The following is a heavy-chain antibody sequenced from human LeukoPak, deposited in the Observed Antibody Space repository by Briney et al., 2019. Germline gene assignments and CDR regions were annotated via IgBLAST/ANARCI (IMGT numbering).Heavy chain of an antibody. CDR2: IRNKAKSYTT. CDR1: GFTFSDHY. Sequence: GGSLRLSCAASGFTFSDHYMDGVRQAPGRGLEWVGRIRNKAKSYTTEYAASIKGRFTISRDDSRNSLFLQMNSLETEDTAVYHCVRGATDLILVGRYYYYHMDVWGKGTPVTVSS. J-gene: IGHJ6*03. D-gene: IGHD2-8*02. V-gene: IGHV3-72*01. CDR3: VRGATDLILVGRYYYYHMDV.